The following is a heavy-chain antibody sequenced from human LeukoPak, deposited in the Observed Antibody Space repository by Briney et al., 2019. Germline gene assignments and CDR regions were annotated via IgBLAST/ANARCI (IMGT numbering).Heavy chain of an antibody. V-gene: IGHV3-69-1*01. Sequence: GGSMRLSCVGSGSTFSSYAMNWVRQAPGKGLEWVSSISSNNNIYYADSVKGRFTISRDNAKNSLSLQMNSLRGEDTAVYYCGREDCNNVRCYGASDAWGQGTLVTVSS. CDR1: GSTFSSYA. J-gene: IGHJ5*02. D-gene: IGHD2-2*01. CDR2: ISSNNNI. CDR3: GREDCNNVRCYGASDA.